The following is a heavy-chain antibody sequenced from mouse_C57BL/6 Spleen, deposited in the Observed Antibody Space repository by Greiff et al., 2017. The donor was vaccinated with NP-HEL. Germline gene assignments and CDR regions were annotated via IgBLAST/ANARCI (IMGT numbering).Heavy chain of an antibody. V-gene: IGHV1-9*01. Sequence: VQLVESGAELMKPGASVKLSCKASGYTFTDYSIEWVKQRPGQGLEWIGEIFPGSGSTNYNEKFKGKATFTADKSSNTAYMQLSSLTTEDSAIYYCARRSYDSNYPMDYWGQGTSVTVSS. CDR2: IFPGSGST. D-gene: IGHD2-5*01. J-gene: IGHJ4*01. CDR3: ARRSYDSNYPMDY. CDR1: GYTFTDYS.